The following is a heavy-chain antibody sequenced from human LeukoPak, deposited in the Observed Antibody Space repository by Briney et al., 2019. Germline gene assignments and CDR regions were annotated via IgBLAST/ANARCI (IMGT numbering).Heavy chain of an antibody. CDR2: INPNSGGT. J-gene: IGHJ6*03. V-gene: IGHV1-2*02. D-gene: IGHD5-18*01. CDR1: GYTFTGYY. CDR3: ARGYSYGSNYYYYMDV. Sequence: ASVKVSCKASGYTFTGYYMHWVRQAPGQGLEWMGWINPNSGGTNYAQKFQGRVTMTRDTSISTAYMELSRLRSDDTAVYYCARGYSYGSNYYYYMDVWGKGTTVTVSS.